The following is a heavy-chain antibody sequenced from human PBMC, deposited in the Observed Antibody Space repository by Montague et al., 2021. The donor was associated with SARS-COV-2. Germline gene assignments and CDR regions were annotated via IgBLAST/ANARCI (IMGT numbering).Heavy chain of an antibody. CDR1: GGSISSSSYY. Sequence: SETLSLTCTVSGGSISSSSYYWGWLRRPPGKGLEWIGSIFYSGSTDYNPSLKSRVTISVDTSKNQFSLKLSSVTAADTAVYYCASMVRAQVYYFDYWGQGTLVTVSS. J-gene: IGHJ4*02. V-gene: IGHV4-39*01. D-gene: IGHD3-10*01. CDR3: ASMVRAQVYYFDY. CDR2: IFYSGST.